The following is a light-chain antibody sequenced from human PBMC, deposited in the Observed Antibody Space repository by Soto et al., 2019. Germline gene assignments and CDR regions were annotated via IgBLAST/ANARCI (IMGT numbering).Light chain of an antibody. CDR2: DVS. CDR3: TSYKSGSTPYV. CDR1: RRDIGGYNY. V-gene: IGLV2-14*03. J-gene: IGLJ1*01. Sequence: QSALTQPASVSGSPGQSITISCTGTRRDIGGYNYVSWYQQHPGKAPKLMIYDVSDRPLGISNRFSGSKSGNTASLTISVLQTEDEADYYCTSYKSGSTPYVFGTGTKVTVL.